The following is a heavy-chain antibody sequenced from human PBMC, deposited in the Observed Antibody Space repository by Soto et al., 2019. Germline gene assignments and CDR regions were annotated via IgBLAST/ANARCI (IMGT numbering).Heavy chain of an antibody. Sequence: QLQLQESGPGLVKPSETLSLTCTVSGGSISSSSYYWGWIRQPPGKGLEWIGSIYYSGSTYYNPXXKSPVTISVDXXKXQXXLKLSSVTAADTAVYYCARPDYGGEDDYYYYGMDVWGQGTTVTVSS. CDR1: GGSISSSSYY. J-gene: IGHJ6*02. D-gene: IGHD4-17*01. V-gene: IGHV4-39*01. CDR2: IYYSGST. CDR3: ARPDYGGEDDYYYYGMDV.